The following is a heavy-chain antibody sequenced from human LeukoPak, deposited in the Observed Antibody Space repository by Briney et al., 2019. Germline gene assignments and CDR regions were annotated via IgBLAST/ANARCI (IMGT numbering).Heavy chain of an antibody. CDR1: GGSISSYY. D-gene: IGHD5-18*01. V-gene: IGHV4-59*01. CDR2: IYYIGST. J-gene: IGHJ3*02. CDR3: AAGYTYGTDVFDI. Sequence: SETLSLTCTVSGGSISSYYWSWIRQPPGKGLEWIGYIYYIGSTDYNPSLKSRVTISVDTSKNQFSVKLNSVTAADTAVYYCAAGYTYGTDVFDIWGQGTMVTVSS.